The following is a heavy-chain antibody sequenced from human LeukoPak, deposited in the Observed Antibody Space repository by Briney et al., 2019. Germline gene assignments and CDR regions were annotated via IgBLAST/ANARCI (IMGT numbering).Heavy chain of an antibody. CDR1: GFTFSSYW. V-gene: IGHV3-74*01. Sequence: PGGSLRLSCAASGFTFSSYWMHWVRQAPGKGLVWVSRINSDGSSTSYADSVKGRFTISRDNAKNTLYLQMSSLRAEDTAVYYCARDLGYCSSTSCLENWFDPWGQGTLVTVSS. J-gene: IGHJ5*02. CDR2: INSDGSST. D-gene: IGHD2-2*01. CDR3: ARDLGYCSSTSCLENWFDP.